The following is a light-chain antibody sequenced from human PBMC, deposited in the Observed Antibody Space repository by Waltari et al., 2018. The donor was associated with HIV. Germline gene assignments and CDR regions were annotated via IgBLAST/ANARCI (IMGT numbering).Light chain of an antibody. CDR2: GAY. V-gene: IGKV1-NL1*01. CDR1: QDIGNS. J-gene: IGKJ4*01. Sequence: DIQMTQLPSSLSASVGDRVPLACRATQDIGNSVSWYQQRPGKVPKLLLYGAYIRQRGVASRITGSGSGTEFSLTISSLQPEDFATYFCHQYFSDPFTFGGGTKVEI. CDR3: HQYFSDPFT.